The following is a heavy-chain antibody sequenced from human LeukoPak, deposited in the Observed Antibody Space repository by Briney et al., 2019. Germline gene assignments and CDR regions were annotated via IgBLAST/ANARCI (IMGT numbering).Heavy chain of an antibody. J-gene: IGHJ4*02. CDR1: GYSISIVYY. Sequence: SETLSLTCAVSGYSISIVYYWGWIRQTPGEGLEWIGSIYHSGSTYYRPSLKSRVTISIDTSKNQFSLKLSSVTAADTAVYYCAGKYYYHSSGYFYVDYWGQGTLVTVSS. CDR3: AGKYYYHSSGYFYVDY. V-gene: IGHV4-38-2*01. CDR2: IYHSGST. D-gene: IGHD3-22*01.